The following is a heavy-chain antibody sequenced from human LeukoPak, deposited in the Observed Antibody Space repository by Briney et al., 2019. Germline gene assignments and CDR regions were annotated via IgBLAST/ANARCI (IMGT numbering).Heavy chain of an antibody. Sequence: ASVKVSCKASGYTFTGYYMHWVRQAPGQGLEWMGWINPNSGGTNYAHKFQDRVTMTRDTSINTAYMELSNLRSDDTPVYFCAREFGVAAAGPLDYWGQGTLVTVSS. CDR1: GYTFTGYY. CDR2: INPNSGGT. J-gene: IGHJ4*02. D-gene: IGHD6-13*01. CDR3: AREFGVAAAGPLDY. V-gene: IGHV1-2*02.